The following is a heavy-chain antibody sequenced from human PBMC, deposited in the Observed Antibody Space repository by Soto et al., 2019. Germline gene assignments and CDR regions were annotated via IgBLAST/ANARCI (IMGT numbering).Heavy chain of an antibody. J-gene: IGHJ4*02. D-gene: IGHD2-8*01. Sequence: EVQLVESGGGLVKPGGSFRLSCEGSGFPFSNAWMGWVRRAPGKGRGGVGRIKSDAYGGAIDYAAPVKGRFTISRDDSKNTLFLQMNNLRAEDTAVYSCTTTKGRLEPPTNDFWGQGTPVIVSS. CDR2: IKSDAYGGAI. CDR1: GFPFSNAW. V-gene: IGHV3-15*01. CDR3: TTTKGRLEPPTNDF.